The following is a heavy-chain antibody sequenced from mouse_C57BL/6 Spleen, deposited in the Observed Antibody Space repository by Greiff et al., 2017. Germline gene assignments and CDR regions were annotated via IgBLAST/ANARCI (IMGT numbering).Heavy chain of an antibody. CDR1: GYTFTTYR. CDR2: FHPGNDDT. J-gene: IGHJ3*01. D-gene: IGHD1-1*01. Sequence: EVQRVESGTVLARPGASVKMSCKTSGYTFTTYRMHWVKQRHGKGLEWIGAFHPGNDDTRYNQKFKGKAKLAAVTSDSSAYMEFRGLTNEDSAVYYCTRARSSLYYGSEFAYWGQGTLVTVSA. CDR3: TRARSSLYYGSEFAY. V-gene: IGHV1-5*01.